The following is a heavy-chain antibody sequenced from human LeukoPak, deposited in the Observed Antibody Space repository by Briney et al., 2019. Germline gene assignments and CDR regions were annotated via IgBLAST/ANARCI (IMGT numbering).Heavy chain of an antibody. CDR2: ISYDGSNK. V-gene: IGHV3-30*18. CDR3: AKGVTMIVVVIGFDY. J-gene: IGHJ4*02. D-gene: IGHD3-22*01. CDR1: GFTFSNAW. Sequence: GGSLRLSCAASGFTFSNAWMNWVRQAPGKGLEWVAVISYDGSNKYYADSVKGRFTISRDNSKNTLYLQMNSLRAEDTAVYYCAKGVTMIVVVIGFDYWGQGTLVTVSS.